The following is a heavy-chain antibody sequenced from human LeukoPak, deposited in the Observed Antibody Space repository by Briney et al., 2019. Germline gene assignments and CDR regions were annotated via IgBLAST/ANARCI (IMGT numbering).Heavy chain of an antibody. CDR3: AAERYGGISDCCNFEI. J-gene: IGHJ3*02. D-gene: IGHD4-23*01. Sequence: SVKVSCKSSGFSLSNSAVQWVRQARGQRLEWIGWIIVGSGTTNYAQSLQGRLTITRDMSTNTAYMELSSLRSEDTAVYYCAAERYGGISDCCNFEIWGQGTMVTVSS. CDR2: IIVGSGTT. V-gene: IGHV1-58*01. CDR1: GFSLSNSA.